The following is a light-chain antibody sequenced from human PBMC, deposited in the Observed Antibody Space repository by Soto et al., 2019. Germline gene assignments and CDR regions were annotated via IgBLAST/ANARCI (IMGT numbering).Light chain of an antibody. CDR2: EVS. V-gene: IGLV2-14*01. Sequence: QSARTQPASGSWSPGQSITISCTGTSSDVGGYNYVSWYQQHPGKAPKLMIYEVSNRPSGVSNRFSGSKSGNTASLTISGLQAEDEAYYYCSSYTSSSTLVVFGGGTKLTLL. J-gene: IGLJ2*01. CDR1: SSDVGGYNY. CDR3: SSYTSSSTLVV.